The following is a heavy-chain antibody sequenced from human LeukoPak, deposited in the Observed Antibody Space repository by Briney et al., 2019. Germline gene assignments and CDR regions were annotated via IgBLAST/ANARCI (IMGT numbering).Heavy chain of an antibody. J-gene: IGHJ5*02. Sequence: PGGSLRLSCAVSGLTFSDYYMSWIRQAPGKGLEWVSYISSSSSYTNYADSVKGRFTISRDNAKNSLYLQMNSLRAEDTAVYYCAGSDILTGTNWFDPWGQGTLVTVSS. D-gene: IGHD3-9*01. CDR1: GLTFSDYY. CDR3: AGSDILTGTNWFDP. CDR2: ISSSSSYT. V-gene: IGHV3-11*06.